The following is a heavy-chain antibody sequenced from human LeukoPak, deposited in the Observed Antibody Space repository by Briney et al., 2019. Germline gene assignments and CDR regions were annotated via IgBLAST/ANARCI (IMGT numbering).Heavy chain of an antibody. J-gene: IGHJ4*02. CDR3: ARGFYSSSWYFSPKFDY. CDR1: GGSFSGYY. V-gene: IGHV4-34*01. Sequence: SETLSLTCAVYGGSFSGYYWSWIRQPPGKGLEWIGEINHSGSTNYNPSLKSRVTISVDTSKSQFSLKLSSVTAADTAVYYCARGFYSSSWYFSPKFDYWGQGTLVTVSS. CDR2: INHSGST. D-gene: IGHD6-13*01.